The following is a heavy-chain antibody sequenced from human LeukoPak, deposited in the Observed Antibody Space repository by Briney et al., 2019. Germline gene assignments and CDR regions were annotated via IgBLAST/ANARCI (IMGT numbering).Heavy chain of an antibody. CDR2: INPSGGST. CDR3: ARDTGLSPTDPDAFDI. J-gene: IGHJ3*02. V-gene: IGHV1-46*01. CDR1: GYTFTGYY. Sequence: GASVKVSCTVSGYTFTGYYMHWVRQAPGQGLEWMGIINPSGGSTSYAQKLQGRVTMTRDMSTSTVYMELSSLRSEDTAVYYCARDTGLSPTDPDAFDIWGQGTMVTVSS.